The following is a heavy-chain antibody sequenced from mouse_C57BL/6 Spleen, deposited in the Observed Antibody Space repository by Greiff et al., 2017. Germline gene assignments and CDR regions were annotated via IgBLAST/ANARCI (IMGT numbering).Heavy chain of an antibody. Sequence: QVQLKQPGAELVKPGASVKLSCKASGYTFTSYWMPWVKQRPGQGLEWIGMIHPNSGRTNYNEKFKSKATLTVDKSSSTAYMQLSSLTSEDSAVYYCARSMDYWGQGTSVTVSS. J-gene: IGHJ4*01. CDR2: IHPNSGRT. V-gene: IGHV1-64*01. CDR1: GYTFTSYW. CDR3: ARSMDY.